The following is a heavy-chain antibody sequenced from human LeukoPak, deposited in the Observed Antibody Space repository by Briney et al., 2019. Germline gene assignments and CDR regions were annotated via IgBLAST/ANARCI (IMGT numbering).Heavy chain of an antibody. CDR2: ISSYNGNT. Sequence: AASVKVSCKASGYTFTKLTNYGITWVRQAPGQGLEWMGWISSYNGNTNYAQKLQGRVTMTTDTSTSTVYMELRSLISDDTAVYYCAKDPRSGSPGDWGQGTLVTVSS. V-gene: IGHV1-18*01. CDR3: AKDPRSGSPGD. CDR1: GYTFTKLTNYG. D-gene: IGHD3-10*01. J-gene: IGHJ4*02.